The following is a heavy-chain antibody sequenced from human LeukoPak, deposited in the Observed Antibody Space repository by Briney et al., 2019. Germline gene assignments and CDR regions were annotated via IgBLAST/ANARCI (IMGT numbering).Heavy chain of an antibody. CDR2: ISPYDGDT. CDR1: GYTFAIYG. J-gene: IGHJ5*02. V-gene: IGHV1-18*01. Sequence: ASVKVSCKASGYTFAIYGISWVRQAPGQGLEWMAWISPYDGDTNYAQNFEGRVTMTTETSTSTAYMELRSLRSDDTAIYYCARDYCTRGGDCYKEDLFNPWGQGTLVTVSS. CDR3: ARDYCTRGGDCYKEDLFNP. D-gene: IGHD2-21*02.